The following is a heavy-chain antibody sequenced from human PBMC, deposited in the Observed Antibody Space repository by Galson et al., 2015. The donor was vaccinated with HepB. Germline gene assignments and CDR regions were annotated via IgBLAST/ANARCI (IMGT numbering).Heavy chain of an antibody. J-gene: IGHJ6*02. V-gene: IGHV3-33*01. CDR1: GFTFSSYG. D-gene: IGHD6-6*01. CDR2: IWYDGSNK. Sequence: SLRLSCAASGFTFSSYGMHWVRQAPGKGLEWVAVIWYDGSNKYYADSVKGRFTISRDNSKNTLYLQMNSLRAEDTAVYYCARDSTSYYYGMDVWGQGTTVTVSS. CDR3: ARDSTSYYYGMDV.